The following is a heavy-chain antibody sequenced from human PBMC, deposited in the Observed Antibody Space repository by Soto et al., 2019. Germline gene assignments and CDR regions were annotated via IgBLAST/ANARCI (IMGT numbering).Heavy chain of an antibody. J-gene: IGHJ5*02. CDR3: AKAPRGGVIITTYSAHIDL. CDR1: GYTFTDYY. CDR2: INPDGGST. V-gene: IGHV1-46*01. D-gene: IGHD3-3*01. Sequence: QVQLVQSGAEVKKPGASVMLSCKASGYTFTDYYMHWVRQAPGQGLEWMGIINPDGGSTRYAEKFQGRVNMTRDTSTSTFYMELSSLRSEDTAVYYCAKAPRGGVIITTYSAHIDLWGQGTLVTVSS.